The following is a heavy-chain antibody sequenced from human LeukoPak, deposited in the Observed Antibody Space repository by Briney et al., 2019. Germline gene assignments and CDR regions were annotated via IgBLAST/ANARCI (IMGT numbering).Heavy chain of an antibody. V-gene: IGHV4-31*03. D-gene: IGHD4-17*01. Sequence: PSQTLSLTCSVSGGSISSGGYYWSWIRQHPGKGLEWIGDIYNSGSTNYNPSLESRVLISADTPKNQFSLKLSSLTAADTAVYYYARYFGEYSAYFDYWGQGTLVTVSS. CDR3: ARYFGEYSAYFDY. CDR1: GGSISSGGYY. CDR2: IYNSGST. J-gene: IGHJ4*02.